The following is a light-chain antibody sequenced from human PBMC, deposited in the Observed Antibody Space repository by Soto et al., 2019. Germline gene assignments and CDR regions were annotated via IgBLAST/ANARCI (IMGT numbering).Light chain of an antibody. V-gene: IGKV1-5*03. CDR2: KAT. CDR3: QQYNNYFT. CDR1: QSVQTW. J-gene: IGKJ1*01. Sequence: IHLSHSPSTLSASVVDRVTIPFRASQSVQTWLAWFQQKPGKAPKLLIYKATTLETGVPSRFGGSGSETEFTLTISSLQPDDLGTYYCQQYNNYFTFGQGTKVDI.